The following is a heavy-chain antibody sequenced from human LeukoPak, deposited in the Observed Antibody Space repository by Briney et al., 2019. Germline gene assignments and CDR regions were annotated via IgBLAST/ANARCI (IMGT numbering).Heavy chain of an antibody. J-gene: IGHJ4*02. CDR2: IYYSGCT. CDR3: ARAPGGYDILTGYQSLYLFDY. D-gene: IGHD3-9*01. CDR1: GGSISSYY. Sequence: PSETLSLTCTVSGGSISSYYWSWIRQPPGKGLEWIGYIYYSGCTNYNPSLKSRVTISVDTSKNQFSLKLSSVTAADTAVYYCARAPGGYDILTGYQSLYLFDYWGQGTLVTVSS. V-gene: IGHV4-59*01.